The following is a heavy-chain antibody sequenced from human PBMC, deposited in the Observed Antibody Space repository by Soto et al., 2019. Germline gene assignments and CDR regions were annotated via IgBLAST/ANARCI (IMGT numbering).Heavy chain of an antibody. D-gene: IGHD2-15*01. CDR2: IYYSGST. J-gene: IGHJ6*02. Sequence: SETLSLTCGVSGDTISTGGYSWAWIRQHPGKGLEWIGYIYYSGSTSYNPSLKSRVTISVDTTKNQFSLKLSSVTAADTAVYYCARDYRSGGSTMDVWGQGTTVTVS. V-gene: IGHV4-31*11. CDR1: GDTISTGGYS. CDR3: ARDYRSGGSTMDV.